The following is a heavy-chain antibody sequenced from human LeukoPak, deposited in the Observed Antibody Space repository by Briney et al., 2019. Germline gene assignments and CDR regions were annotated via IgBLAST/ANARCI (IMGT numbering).Heavy chain of an antibody. D-gene: IGHD3-3*01. V-gene: IGHV4-34*01. CDR2: ISHSGST. Sequence: SETLSLTCAVYGGSFSGYYWSWIRQPPGKGLEWIGEISHSGSTNYNPSLKSRVTISVDTSKNQFSLKLSSVTAADTAVYYCARGRPLLRFLEWLLNFDYWGQGTLVTVSS. CDR3: ARGRPLLRFLEWLLNFDY. CDR1: GGSFSGYY. J-gene: IGHJ4*02.